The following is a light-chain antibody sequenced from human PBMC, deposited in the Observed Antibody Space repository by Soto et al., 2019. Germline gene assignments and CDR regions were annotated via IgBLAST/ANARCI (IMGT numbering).Light chain of an antibody. Sequence: DIQMTQSPSTLSATVGDRVTITCRASQSISSWLAWYQQKPGKAPKLLIYDASSLESGVPSRFSGSGSGTEFTLTISSLQPDDFATYYCQQYNSYSGTFGQGTKV. J-gene: IGKJ1*01. V-gene: IGKV1-5*01. CDR1: QSISSW. CDR3: QQYNSYSGT. CDR2: DAS.